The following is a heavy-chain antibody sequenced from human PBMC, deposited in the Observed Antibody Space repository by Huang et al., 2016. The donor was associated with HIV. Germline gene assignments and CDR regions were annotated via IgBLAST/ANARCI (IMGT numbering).Heavy chain of an antibody. CDR3: ARFGSYYYGSGSYLDAFDI. D-gene: IGHD3-10*01. Sequence: EVQLMESGGGLVQPGGSLRLSCAASGFTFSTYNITWVRPAPGKGLEWVSYITSSSGSIYYADSVKGRFTISRDNAKNSLYLQMNSLRAEDTAVYYCARFGSYYYGSGSYLDAFDIWGQGTMVTVSS. J-gene: IGHJ3*02. CDR1: GFTFSTYN. V-gene: IGHV3-48*01. CDR2: ITSSSGSI.